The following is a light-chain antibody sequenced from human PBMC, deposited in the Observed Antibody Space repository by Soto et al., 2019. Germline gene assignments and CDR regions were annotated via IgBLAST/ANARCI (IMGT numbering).Light chain of an antibody. CDR3: QQYNSYSPLT. V-gene: IGKV1-5*03. J-gene: IGKJ4*01. Sequence: DIQMTQAPSTLAASLGERDTITCRASQSISSWLAWYQQKPGKAPRLLIYKASDLESGVPSRFSGSGSGTDFTLTISSLQPDDFATYYCQQYNSYSPLTFGGGTKVDIK. CDR1: QSISSW. CDR2: KAS.